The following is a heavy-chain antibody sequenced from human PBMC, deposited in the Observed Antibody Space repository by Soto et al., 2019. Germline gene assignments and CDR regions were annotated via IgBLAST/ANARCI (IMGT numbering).Heavy chain of an antibody. J-gene: IGHJ6*02. CDR1: GGSISSGGYY. V-gene: IGHV4-39*01. CDR3: ASAEYSSGWHYYYYGMDV. CDR2: IYYSGST. Sequence: SETLSLTCTVSGGSISSGGYYWSWIRQHPGKGLEWIGSIYYSGSTYYNPSLKSRVTISVDTSKNQFSLKLSSVTAADTAVYYCASAEYSSGWHYYYYGMDVWGQGTTVTVSS. D-gene: IGHD6-19*01.